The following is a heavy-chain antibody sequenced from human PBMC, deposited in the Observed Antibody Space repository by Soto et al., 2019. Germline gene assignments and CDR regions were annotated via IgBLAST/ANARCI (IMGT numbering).Heavy chain of an antibody. D-gene: IGHD7-27*01. Sequence: QVQRVQSGTEVTKTVSSVKVSCQASGDNFNNYAINWVRQAPGQGLEWMGGLVPIFLTANYAQKFQGRVTITADRSTSTAYMELSSLISEDTAVYYCTRGLGYSASWGQGTLVTVSS. CDR1: GDNFNNYA. V-gene: IGHV1-69*06. CDR3: TRGLGYSAS. J-gene: IGHJ4*02. CDR2: LVPIFLTA.